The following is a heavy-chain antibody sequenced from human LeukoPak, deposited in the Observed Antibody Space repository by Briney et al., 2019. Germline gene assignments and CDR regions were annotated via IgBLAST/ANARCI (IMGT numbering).Heavy chain of an antibody. J-gene: IGHJ4*02. Sequence: PGGSLRLSCAASGVTVSSNYMSWVRQAPGKGLEWVSVIYSGGSTYYAASVKGRFTISRDNSKNTLYLQMNSLRAEDTAVYYCARSLQQQPFDYWGQGTLVTVSS. V-gene: IGHV3-66*01. D-gene: IGHD6-13*01. CDR2: IYSGGST. CDR1: GVTVSSNY. CDR3: ARSLQQQPFDY.